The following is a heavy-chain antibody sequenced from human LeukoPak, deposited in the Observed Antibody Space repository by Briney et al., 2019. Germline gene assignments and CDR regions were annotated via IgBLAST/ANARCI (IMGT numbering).Heavy chain of an antibody. CDR1: GGSFSGYY. D-gene: IGHD1-1*01. CDR3: AKEKLENYYYYYMDV. J-gene: IGHJ6*03. V-gene: IGHV4-34*01. Sequence: PSETLSLTCAVYGGSFSGYYWSWIRQPPGKGLEWIGEINHSGSTNYNPSLKSRVTISVDTSKNQFSLKLSSVTAADTAVYYCAKEKLENYYYYYMDVWGKGTTVTVSS. CDR2: INHSGST.